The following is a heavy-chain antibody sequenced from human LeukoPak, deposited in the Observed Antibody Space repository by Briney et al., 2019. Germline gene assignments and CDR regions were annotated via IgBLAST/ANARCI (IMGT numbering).Heavy chain of an antibody. CDR1: GYTFTSYG. Sequence: GESLKISCKASGYTFTSYGISWVRQAPGQGLEWMGWISAYNDNTNYAQKLQGRVTMTTDTSTSTAYMDLRSLRSDDTAVYYCARTCSTSCPYWYFDLWGRGTLVTVSS. CDR2: ISAYNDNT. V-gene: IGHV1-18*01. D-gene: IGHD2-2*01. J-gene: IGHJ2*01. CDR3: ARTCSTSCPYWYFDL.